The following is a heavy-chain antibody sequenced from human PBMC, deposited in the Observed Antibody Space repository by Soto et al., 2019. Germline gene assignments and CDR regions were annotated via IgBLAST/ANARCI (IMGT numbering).Heavy chain of an antibody. Sequence: QVQLVQSGAEVKKPGASVKVSCKTSGYSFTTYSISWVRQAPGQGLEWMGWISGYNGNTKYAQKFQDRVTLSTDTSTTTAYMELRSLRSDDTAVYYCARIIYYYASKNWLDSWGQGTLVTVSS. V-gene: IGHV1-18*01. CDR2: ISGYNGNT. CDR3: ARIIYYYASKNWLDS. D-gene: IGHD3-10*01. J-gene: IGHJ5*01. CDR1: GYSFTTYS.